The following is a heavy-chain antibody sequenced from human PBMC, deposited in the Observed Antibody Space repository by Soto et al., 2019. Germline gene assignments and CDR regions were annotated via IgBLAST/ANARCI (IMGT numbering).Heavy chain of an antibody. J-gene: IGHJ4*02. CDR3: AKGFQIADYAGGY. Sequence: GGSLRRSCAASGFTFTSYAMTWGRQAPGKGLEWVSAISGSGGSTYYAGSVKGRFAISRDNSKNTLYLQMNSLRAEDTAVYYCAKGFQIADYAGGYWGQGTLVTVSS. CDR2: ISGSGGST. CDR1: GFTFTSYA. D-gene: IGHD3-16*01. V-gene: IGHV3-23*01.